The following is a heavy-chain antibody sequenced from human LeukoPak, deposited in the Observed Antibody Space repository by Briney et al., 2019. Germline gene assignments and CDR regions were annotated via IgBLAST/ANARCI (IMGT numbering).Heavy chain of an antibody. CDR3: ARGHYYDSSGYPRD. CDR1: GGTFSSYA. CDR2: IIPIFGTA. Sequence: ASVKVPCKASGGTFSSYAISWVRQAPGQGLEWMGRIIPIFGTANYAQKFQGRVTITTDESTSTAYMELSSLRSEDTAVYYCARGHYYDSSGYPRDWGQGTLVTVSS. D-gene: IGHD3-22*01. J-gene: IGHJ4*02. V-gene: IGHV1-69*05.